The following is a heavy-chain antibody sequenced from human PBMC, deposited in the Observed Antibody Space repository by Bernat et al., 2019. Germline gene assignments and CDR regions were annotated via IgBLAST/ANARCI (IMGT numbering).Heavy chain of an antibody. CDR2: IWYDGSNK. Sequence: VQLVESGGGLVQPGGSLKLSCAASGFTFSGYGMHWVRQAPGKGLEWVAVIWYDGSNKYYADSVKGRFTISRDNSKNTLYLQMNSLRAEDTAVYYCARDSGVLLWFGELLPNWFDPWGQGTLVTVSS. V-gene: IGHV3-33*08. CDR3: ARDSGVLLWFGELLPNWFDP. D-gene: IGHD3-10*01. CDR1: GFTFSGYG. J-gene: IGHJ5*02.